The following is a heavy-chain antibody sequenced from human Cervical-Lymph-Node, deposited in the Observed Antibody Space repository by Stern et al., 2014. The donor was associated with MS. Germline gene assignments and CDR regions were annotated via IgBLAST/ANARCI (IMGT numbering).Heavy chain of an antibody. CDR3: VRDQGGIAAS. J-gene: IGHJ4*02. CDR1: GGRFSTLE. CDR2: ITPLFGTT. D-gene: IGHD6-13*01. V-gene: IGHV1-69*01. Sequence: VQLVESGAEVKKPGSSMKVSCKASGGRFSTLEIRWVRQAPGQGLEWLGGITPLFGTTNYAPRGQGRVTIIADESTDTVNMELSSLRSEDTAVYYCVRDQGGIAASWGQGTLVTVSS.